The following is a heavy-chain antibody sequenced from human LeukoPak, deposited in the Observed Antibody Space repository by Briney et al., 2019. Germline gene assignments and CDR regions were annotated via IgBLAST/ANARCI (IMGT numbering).Heavy chain of an antibody. D-gene: IGHD3-10*01. CDR3: ARQRKTYYYGSGSYISNWFDH. Sequence: GESLKISCKGSGYSFTSYWIGWVRQMPGKGLEWMGIIYPGDSDTRYSPSFQGQVTISADKSISTAYLQWSSLKASDTAMYYCARQRKTYYYGSGSYISNWFDHWGQGTLGTVSS. J-gene: IGHJ5*02. CDR1: GYSFTSYW. CDR2: IYPGDSDT. V-gene: IGHV5-51*01.